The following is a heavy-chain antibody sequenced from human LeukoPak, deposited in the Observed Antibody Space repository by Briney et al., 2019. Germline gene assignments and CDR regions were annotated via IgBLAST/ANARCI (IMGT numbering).Heavy chain of an antibody. V-gene: IGHV4-4*03. CDR3: ARGCSGGSCYSQFDY. D-gene: IGHD2-15*01. J-gene: IGHJ4*02. CDR1: GGSISSSNW. Sequence: PPGTLSLTCAVSGGSISSSNWWSWVRQPPGKGLEWIGEIYHSGSTNYNPSLKSRVTISVDKSKNQFSLKLSSVTAADTAVYYCARGCSGGSCYSQFDYWGQGTLVTVSS. CDR2: IYHSGST.